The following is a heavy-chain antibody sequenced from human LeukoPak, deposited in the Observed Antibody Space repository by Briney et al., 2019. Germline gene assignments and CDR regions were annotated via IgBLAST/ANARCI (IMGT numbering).Heavy chain of an antibody. CDR3: ARDRTRPGIAVAGYDY. D-gene: IGHD6-19*01. V-gene: IGHV3-21*01. CDR2: ISSSSSYI. J-gene: IGHJ4*02. Sequence: GGSLRLSCEASGFTFSSYSMNWVRQAPGKGLEWVSSISSSSSYIYYADSVKGRFTISRDNAKNSLYLQMNSLRAEDTAVYYCARDRTRPGIAVAGYDYWGQGTLVTVSS. CDR1: GFTFSSYS.